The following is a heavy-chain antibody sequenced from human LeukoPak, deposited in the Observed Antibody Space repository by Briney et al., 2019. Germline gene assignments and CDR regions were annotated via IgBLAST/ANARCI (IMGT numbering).Heavy chain of an antibody. CDR1: GGSITSSNYF. V-gene: IGHV4-39*07. Sequence: SETLSLTCTVSGGSITSSNYFWGWIRQSPGKGREWSGSSGSTYYKPSLKSRVTISVETSKIQFSLKLSSVTAADSAVYYCARDSCSSTSCRRNFDNWGQGTLVTVSS. CDR2: SGST. J-gene: IGHJ4*02. CDR3: ARDSCSSTSCRRNFDN. D-gene: IGHD2-2*01.